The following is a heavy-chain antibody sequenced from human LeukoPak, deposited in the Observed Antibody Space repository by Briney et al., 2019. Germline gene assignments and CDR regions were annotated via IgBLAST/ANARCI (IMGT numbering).Heavy chain of an antibody. J-gene: IGHJ6*02. CDR1: GGSFSGYS. Sequence: PSETLSLTCAVYGGSFSGYSWSWIRQPPGKGLEWIGEINHSGSTNYNPSLKSRVTISVDTSKNQFSLKLSSVTAADTAVYYCARVPYEPYYYYYYGMDVWGQGTTVTVSS. CDR2: INHSGST. D-gene: IGHD3-16*01. V-gene: IGHV4-34*01. CDR3: ARVPYEPYYYYYYGMDV.